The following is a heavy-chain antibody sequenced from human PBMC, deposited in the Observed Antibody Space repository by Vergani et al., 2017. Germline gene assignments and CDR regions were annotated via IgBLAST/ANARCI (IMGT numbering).Heavy chain of an antibody. Sequence: QVQLQEWGAGLLKTSETLCLTCGVSGGSFRDYYWSWIRQAPGMGLEWIGEVNHGGSTNYNPSLKSRVSISVDTSKNQFSLQLTSVTAADSALYFCASIXRAPTRRNPPPDYWGQGILVTVSS. CDR1: GGSFRDYY. CDR2: VNHGGST. J-gene: IGHJ4*02. CDR3: ASIXRAPTRRNPPPDY. D-gene: IGHD3-16*02. V-gene: IGHV4-34*01.